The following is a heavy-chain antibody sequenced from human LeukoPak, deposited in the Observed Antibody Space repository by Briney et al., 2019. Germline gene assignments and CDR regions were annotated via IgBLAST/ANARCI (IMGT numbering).Heavy chain of an antibody. Sequence: SETLSLTCAVSGGSFSGYYWSWIRQPPGKGLEWIGEMNESGGTTYNPSLKSRVTISVDTSKNQFSLKLSSVTAADTAVYYCARYSGYYLWGQGTLVTVSS. CDR1: GGSFSGYY. CDR2: MNESGGT. D-gene: IGHD3-22*01. V-gene: IGHV4-34*01. CDR3: ARYSGYYL. J-gene: IGHJ4*02.